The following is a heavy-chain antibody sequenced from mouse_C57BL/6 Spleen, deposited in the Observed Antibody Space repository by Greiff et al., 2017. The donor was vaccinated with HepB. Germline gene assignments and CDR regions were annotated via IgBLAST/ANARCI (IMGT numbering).Heavy chain of an antibody. CDR3: ARAVPGYFDY. J-gene: IGHJ2*01. D-gene: IGHD5-1*01. CDR2: IYPGGGYT. Sequence: QVQLQQSGAELVRPGTSVKMSCKASGYTFTNYWIGWAKQRPGHGLEWIGDIYPGGGYTNYNEKFKGKATLTADKSSSTAYMQFSSLTSEDSAIYYCARAVPGYFDYWGQGTTLTVSS. CDR1: GYTFTNYW. V-gene: IGHV1-63*01.